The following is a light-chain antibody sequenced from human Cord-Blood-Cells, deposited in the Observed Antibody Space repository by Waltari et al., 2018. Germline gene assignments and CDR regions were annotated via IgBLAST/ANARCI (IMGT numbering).Light chain of an antibody. Sequence: QSALTQPASVSGSPGQSITISCTGTSSDVGGYNYVSWYQQHPGKAPKLMIYDVSNRPSGVSNRFSGSKSGNTASLTISGLRAEDEAEYYCSSYTSSSPNWVFGGGTKLTVL. CDR1: SSDVGGYNY. CDR2: DVS. CDR3: SSYTSSSPNWV. V-gene: IGLV2-14*01. J-gene: IGLJ3*02.